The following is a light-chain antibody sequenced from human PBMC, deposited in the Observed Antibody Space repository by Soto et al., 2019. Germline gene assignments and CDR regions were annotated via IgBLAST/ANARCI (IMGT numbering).Light chain of an antibody. J-gene: IGKJ5*01. V-gene: IGKV3-20*01. CDR1: QSVSSSY. Sequence: IVLTQSPGTLSLSPGERATLSCRASQSVSSSYLAWYQQKPGQAPRLLMYAASSRAPDFPDRFSGSGSGTDFTLTISRLEAEDFAVYYCQQSSRSPITFGQGTRLE. CDR2: AAS. CDR3: QQSSRSPIT.